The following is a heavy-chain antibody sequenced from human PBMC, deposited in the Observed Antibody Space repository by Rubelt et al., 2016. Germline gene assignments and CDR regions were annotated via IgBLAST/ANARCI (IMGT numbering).Heavy chain of an antibody. J-gene: IGHJ5*02. CDR3: ARRRTVPQNWFDP. CDR1: GGSISGSSYY. CDR2: IFSSGST. V-gene: IGHV4-39*01. D-gene: IGHD4-17*01. Sequence: QQQLQESGPGLVKPSETLSLTCIVSGGSISGSSYYWGWIRQPPGKGLEWIASIFSSGSTSYSPSLKRRVTISVDTSKNQFSLKLKAGTAADTAVYYCARRRTVPQNWFDPWGQGTLVTVSS.